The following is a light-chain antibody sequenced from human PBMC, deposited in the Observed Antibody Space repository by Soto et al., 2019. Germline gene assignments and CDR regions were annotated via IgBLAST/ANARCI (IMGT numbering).Light chain of an antibody. Sequence: EIVLTQSPGTLSLSPGERATLSCRASQSVSSSYLAWYQQRPGQAPRLLIYGASSRATGIPDRFSGSESGTDFTLTIGRLEPEDFAVYYCQQYGSSPQVTFGGGTKVEIK. CDR1: QSVSSSY. J-gene: IGKJ4*01. V-gene: IGKV3-20*01. CDR3: QQYGSSPQVT. CDR2: GAS.